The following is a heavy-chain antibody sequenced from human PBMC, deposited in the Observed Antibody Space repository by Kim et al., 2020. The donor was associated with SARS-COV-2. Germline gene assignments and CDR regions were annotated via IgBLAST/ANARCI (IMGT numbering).Heavy chain of an antibody. J-gene: IGHJ4*02. CDR3: AKVGDCSSTSCSVDY. CDR1: GFTFSSYA. D-gene: IGHD2-2*01. CDR2: ISGSGGST. V-gene: IGHV3-23*01. Sequence: GGSLRLSCAASGFTFSSYAMSWVRQAPGKGLEWVSAISGSGGSTYYADSVKGRFTISRDNSKNTLYLQMNSLRAEDTAVYYCAKVGDCSSTSCSVDYWGQGTLVTVSS.